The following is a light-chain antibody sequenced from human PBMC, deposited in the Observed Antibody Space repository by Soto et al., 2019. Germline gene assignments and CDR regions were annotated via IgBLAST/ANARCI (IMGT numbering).Light chain of an antibody. CDR1: QRISIW. CDR3: QQYYSYPWT. J-gene: IGKJ1*01. Sequence: EIQMTQSPSTLSASVGDRVTITCRASQRISIWLAWYQQKPGKAPKLLIYKASSLESGVPSRFSGSGSGTEFTLTVSSLQPDDFATYYCQQYYSYPWTFGQGTKVEIK. V-gene: IGKV1-5*03. CDR2: KAS.